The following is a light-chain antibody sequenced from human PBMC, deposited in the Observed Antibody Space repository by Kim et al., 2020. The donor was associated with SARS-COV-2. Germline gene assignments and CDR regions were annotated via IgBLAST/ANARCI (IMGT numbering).Light chain of an antibody. CDR1: SSNVTDYNY. CDR2: DVG. V-gene: IGLV2-14*03. CDR3: SSYTSSSTVV. Sequence: GQCSTTTCTGASSNVTDYNYGACYQQHHGKAPKLRIYDVGHRPAGDSNSYSGSRSGNTASMTISGLQAEDEADYYCSSYTSSSTVVFGGGTQLTVL. J-gene: IGLJ2*01.